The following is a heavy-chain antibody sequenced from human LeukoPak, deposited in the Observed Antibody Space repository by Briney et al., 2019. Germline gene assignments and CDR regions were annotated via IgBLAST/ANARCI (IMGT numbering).Heavy chain of an antibody. D-gene: IGHD5-24*01. V-gene: IGHV4-30-4*07. J-gene: IGHJ3*02. Sequence: SETLSLTCAVSGGSISSGGYSWSWIRQPPGKGLEWIGYIYYSGTTFYNPSLQSRVSMSVDTSKNTFSLNLKSVTAADTAVYYCARDGYNPVAFDIWGQGTVVTVSS. CDR2: IYYSGTT. CDR3: ARDGYNPVAFDI. CDR1: GGSISSGGYS.